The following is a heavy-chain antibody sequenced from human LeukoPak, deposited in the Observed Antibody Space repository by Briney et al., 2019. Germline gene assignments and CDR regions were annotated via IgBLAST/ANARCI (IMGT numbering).Heavy chain of an antibody. V-gene: IGHV3-23*01. D-gene: IGHD3-10*01. CDR3: AKVPGFGELSPAY. J-gene: IGHJ4*02. Sequence: SGGSLRLSCAASGFTFSSYAMSWVRHAPGKGLEWVSAISGSGGSTYYADSVKGRFTISRDNSKNTLYLQMNSLRAEDTAVYYCAKVPGFGELSPAYWGQGTLVTVSS. CDR1: GFTFSSYA. CDR2: ISGSGGST.